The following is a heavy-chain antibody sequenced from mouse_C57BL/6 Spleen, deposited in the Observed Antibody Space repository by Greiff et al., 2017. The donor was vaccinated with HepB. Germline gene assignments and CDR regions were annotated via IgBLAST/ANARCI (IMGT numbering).Heavy chain of an antibody. CDR3: AKPYGYDGYFDV. CDR2: IYPGEGDT. J-gene: IGHJ1*03. V-gene: IGHV1-82*01. D-gene: IGHD2-14*01. CDR1: GYAFSSSW. Sequence: VQLQQSGPELVKPGASVKISRKASGYAFSSSWMNWVKQRPGKGLEWIGRIYPGEGDTNYNGKVKGKATLTADKSSSTAYMQLSSLTSEDSAVYFCAKPYGYDGYFDVWGTGTTGTVSS.